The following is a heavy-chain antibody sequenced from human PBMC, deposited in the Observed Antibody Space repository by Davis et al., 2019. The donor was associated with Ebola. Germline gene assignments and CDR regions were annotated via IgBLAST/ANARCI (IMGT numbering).Heavy chain of an antibody. J-gene: IGHJ5*02. V-gene: IGHV1-2*04. D-gene: IGHD2-15*01. CDR1: GYTFTGYY. CDR3: ARAALGYCSGGSCYSADWFDP. CDR2: INPNSGGT. Sequence: AASVKVSCKASGYTFTGYYMHWVRQAPGQGLEWMGWINPNSGGTNYAQKFQGWVTITRDTSISTAYMELSRLRSDDTAVYYCARAALGYCSGGSCYSADWFDPWGQGTLVTVSS.